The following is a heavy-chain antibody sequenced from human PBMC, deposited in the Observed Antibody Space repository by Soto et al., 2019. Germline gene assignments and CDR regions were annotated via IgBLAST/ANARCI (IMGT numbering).Heavy chain of an antibody. Sequence: QMQLQESGPGLVKPSETLSLTCAVSGASINSANYYWGWIRQSPGKGLQWIASIYHSGSTYYNPYLERQDTASVDTAQGQVSLWLRSVTAAEGSVYLCISATALPGYYYYIDNWGKGTRVTVSS. J-gene: IGHJ6*03. V-gene: IGHV4-39*01. CDR3: ISATALPGYYYYIDN. D-gene: IGHD2-15*01. CDR1: GASINSANYY. CDR2: IYHSGST.